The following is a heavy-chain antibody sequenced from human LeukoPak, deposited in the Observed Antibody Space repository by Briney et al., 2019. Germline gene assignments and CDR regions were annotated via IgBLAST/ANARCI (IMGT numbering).Heavy chain of an antibody. CDR1: GGTFSSYA. CDR2: IIPIFGTA. Sequence: GASVKVSCKASGGTFSSYAISWVRQAPGQGLEWMGGIIPIFGTANYAQKFQGRVTITADESTSTAYMELSSLGSEDTAVYYCARWGDTAMAIFDYWGQGTLVTVSS. CDR3: ARWGDTAMAIFDY. D-gene: IGHD5-18*01. J-gene: IGHJ4*02. V-gene: IGHV1-69*13.